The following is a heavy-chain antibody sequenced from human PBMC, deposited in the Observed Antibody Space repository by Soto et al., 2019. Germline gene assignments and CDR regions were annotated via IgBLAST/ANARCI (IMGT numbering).Heavy chain of an antibody. D-gene: IGHD6-25*01. CDR2: IYYSGST. J-gene: IGHJ4*02. CDR3: ARHGVAALQLDH. CDR1: GGSISRSSDY. V-gene: IGHV4-39*01. Sequence: PSETLSLTCTVSGGSISRSSDYWAWVRQSPGKGLEWIGSIYYSGSTYSNPSLKSRFTLSVDTPKNHFSLRLTSVSASDTAVYYCARHGVAALQLDHWGRGTLVTVSS.